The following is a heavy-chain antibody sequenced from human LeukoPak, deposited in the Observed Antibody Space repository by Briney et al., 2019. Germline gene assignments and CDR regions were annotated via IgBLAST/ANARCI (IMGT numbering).Heavy chain of an antibody. V-gene: IGHV4-59*12. D-gene: IGHD4-17*01. CDR2: IYYSGST. Sequence: SETLSLTCTVSGGSINGYYWSWIRQPPGKGLEWIGYIYYSGSTNYNPSLKSRVTISVDTSKNQFSLKLSSVTAADTAVYYCAREKGSHTTTVTTLGDWFDPWGQGTLVTVSS. CDR1: GGSINGYY. CDR3: AREKGSHTTTVTTLGDWFDP. J-gene: IGHJ5*02.